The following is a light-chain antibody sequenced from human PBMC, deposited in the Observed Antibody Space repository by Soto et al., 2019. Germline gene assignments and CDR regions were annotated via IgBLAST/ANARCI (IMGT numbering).Light chain of an antibody. J-gene: IGKJ1*01. CDR3: QQYGSSPPWT. CDR1: QSVMTK. CDR2: GAS. V-gene: IGKV3-15*01. Sequence: EIVMTQSPDTLSVSPGERASLSCRASQSVMTKLAWYQKKPGQPPRLLIYGASIMATGIPARFSGSGSGTEFTLTISSLQSEDFAAYYCQQYGSSPPWTFGQGTKVDI.